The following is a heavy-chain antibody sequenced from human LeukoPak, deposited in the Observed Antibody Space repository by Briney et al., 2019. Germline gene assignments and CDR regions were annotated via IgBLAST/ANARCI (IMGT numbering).Heavy chain of an antibody. J-gene: IGHJ2*01. CDR1: GDSVSSNSAA. Sequence: SQTLSLTCAISGDSVSSNSAAWNWIRQSPSRGLEWLGRTYYRSKWYNDYAISVKSRITINPDTSKSQFSLQLNSVTPEDTAVYFFSRSPTFVLYFDLWGRGTLVTVSS. CDR3: SRSPTFVLYFDL. D-gene: IGHD5/OR15-5a*01. CDR2: TYYRSKWYN. V-gene: IGHV6-1*01.